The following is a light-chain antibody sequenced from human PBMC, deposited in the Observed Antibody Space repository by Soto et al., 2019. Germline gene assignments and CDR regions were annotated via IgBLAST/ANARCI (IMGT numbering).Light chain of an antibody. CDR2: DVS. J-gene: IGLJ1*01. V-gene: IGLV2-14*01. Sequence: HCVLTQPASVSGSPLQSITISCTGTSSDVGGYNYVSWYQQHPGKAPKLMIYDVSNRPSGVSNRFSGSKSGNTASLTISGLQAEDEADYYCSSYTSSSSYVFGTGTKVTVL. CDR1: SSDVGGYNY. CDR3: SSYTSSSSYV.